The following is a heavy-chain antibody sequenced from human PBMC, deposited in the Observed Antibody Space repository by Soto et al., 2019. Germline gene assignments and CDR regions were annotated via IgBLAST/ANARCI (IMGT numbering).Heavy chain of an antibody. V-gene: IGHV3-66*01. Sequence: GGSLRLSCAASGFTVSSNYMSWVRQAPGKGLEWVSVIYSGGSTYYADSVKGRFTISRDNSKNTLYLQMNSLRAEDTAVYCCARSGWNYFAFDIWGQGTMVTVSS. J-gene: IGHJ3*02. CDR1: GFTVSSNY. D-gene: IGHD1-7*01. CDR2: IYSGGST. CDR3: ARSGWNYFAFDI.